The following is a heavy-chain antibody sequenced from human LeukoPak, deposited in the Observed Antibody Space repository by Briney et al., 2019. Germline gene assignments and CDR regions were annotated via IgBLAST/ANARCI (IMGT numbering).Heavy chain of an antibody. D-gene: IGHD3-22*01. CDR2: INHDGSST. CDR3: VRDWGYDSSGYWQKYFDT. V-gene: IGHV3-74*01. CDR1: GFAFTNFW. J-gene: IGHJ4*02. Sequence: GGSLRLSCATSGFAFTNFWMHWVRQAPRKGLVWVSRINHDGSSTNYADSVKGRFTISRDNAKNTVYLQMNSLRAEDTAVYYCVRDWGYDSSGYWQKYFDTWGQGTLVTVSS.